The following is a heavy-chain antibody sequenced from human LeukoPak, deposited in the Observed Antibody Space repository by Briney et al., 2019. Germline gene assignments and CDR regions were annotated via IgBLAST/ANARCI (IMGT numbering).Heavy chain of an antibody. CDR1: GGSISSYY. Sequence: PSETLSLTCTVSGGSISSYYWSWIRQPPGKGLEWIGYIYYSGSTNYNPSLKSRVTISVDTSKNQFSLKLSSVTAADTAVYYCARDRGWGSGSYSWFDPWGQGTLVTVSS. V-gene: IGHV4-59*01. CDR3: ARDRGWGSGSYSWFDP. D-gene: IGHD3-10*01. J-gene: IGHJ5*02. CDR2: IYYSGST.